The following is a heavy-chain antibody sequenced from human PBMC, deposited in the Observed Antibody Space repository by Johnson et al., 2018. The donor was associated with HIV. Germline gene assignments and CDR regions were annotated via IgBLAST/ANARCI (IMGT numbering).Heavy chain of an antibody. Sequence: VQLVESGGGAVRPGGSLRLSCVVSGFTFEDYGMSWVRQAPGKGLEWVSGVNSNGGSTGYADSVKGRFTISRDNSKNTLYLQMHSLRIEDTAVYYCAREELEPDVFDIWGQGTMVTVSS. D-gene: IGHD1-1*01. V-gene: IGHV3-20*04. CDR1: GFTFEDYG. CDR2: VNSNGGST. CDR3: AREELEPDVFDI. J-gene: IGHJ3*02.